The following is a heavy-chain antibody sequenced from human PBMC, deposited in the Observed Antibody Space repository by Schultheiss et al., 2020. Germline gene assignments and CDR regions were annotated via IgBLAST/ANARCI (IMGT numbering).Heavy chain of an antibody. CDR2: IYSGGST. V-gene: IGHV3-53*04. CDR3: ARGAYYYDSSGFYYFDY. D-gene: IGHD3-22*01. Sequence: GESLKISCAASGFTVSSNYMSWVRQAPGKGLEWVSVIYSGGSTYYADSVKGRFTISRHNSKNTLYLQMNSLRAEDTAVYYCARGAYYYDSSGFYYFDYWGQGTLVTVSS. J-gene: IGHJ4*02. CDR1: GFTVSSNY.